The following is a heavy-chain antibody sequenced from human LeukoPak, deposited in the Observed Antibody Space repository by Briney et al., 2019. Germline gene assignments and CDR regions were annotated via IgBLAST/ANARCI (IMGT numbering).Heavy chain of an antibody. CDR2: ISSSSSYT. CDR1: GFTFSDYY. CDR3: ARDKRGYSGYDYDY. D-gene: IGHD5-12*01. V-gene: IGHV3-11*06. J-gene: IGHJ4*02. Sequence: GGSLRLSCAASGFTFSDYYMSWIRQAPGKGLEWVSYISSSSSYTNYADSVNGRFTISRDNAKNSLYLQMNSLRAEDTAVYYCARDKRGYSGYDYDYWGQGTLVTVSS.